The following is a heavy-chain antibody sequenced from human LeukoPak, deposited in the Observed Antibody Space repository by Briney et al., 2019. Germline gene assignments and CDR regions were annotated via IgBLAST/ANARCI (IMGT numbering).Heavy chain of an antibody. CDR1: GGSISSYY. V-gene: IGHV4-59*01. J-gene: IGHJ3*02. Sequence: SETLSLTCTVSGGSISSYYWSWIRQPPGKGLEWIGYIYYSGSTNYNPSLKSRVTIPVDTSKNQFSLKLSSVTAADTAVYYCARVEDRVLDAFDIWGQGTMVTVSS. CDR2: IYYSGST. D-gene: IGHD2-8*01. CDR3: ARVEDRVLDAFDI.